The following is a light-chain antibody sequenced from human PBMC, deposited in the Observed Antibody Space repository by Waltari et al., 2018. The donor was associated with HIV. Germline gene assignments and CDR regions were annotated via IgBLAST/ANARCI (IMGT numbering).Light chain of an antibody. CDR1: SGINVGTYR. V-gene: IGLV5-39*01. J-gene: IGLJ3*02. CDR3: AIWYSSTWV. CDR2: YKSDSDK. Sequence: QPVLTQPTSLSASPGASARFTCTLRSGINVGTYRIYWYQQKPGSPPRYLLRYKSDSDKQQGSGVPSRFSGSKDASTNAGLLLISGLQSEDEADYYCAIWYSSTWVFGGGTKLTVL.